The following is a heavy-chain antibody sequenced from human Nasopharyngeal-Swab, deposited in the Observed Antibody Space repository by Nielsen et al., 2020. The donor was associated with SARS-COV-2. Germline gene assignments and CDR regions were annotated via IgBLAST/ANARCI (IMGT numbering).Heavy chain of an antibody. CDR1: GFTFSSYG. Sequence: GESLKISCAASGFTFSSYGMHWVRQAPGKGLEWVAVISYDGSNKYYADSVKGRFTISRDNSKNTLYLQMNSLRAEDTAVYYCAKWGVSEGGMDVWGQGTTVTVSS. CDR3: AKWGVSEGGMDV. D-gene: IGHD3-16*01. CDR2: ISYDGSNK. J-gene: IGHJ6*02. V-gene: IGHV3-30*18.